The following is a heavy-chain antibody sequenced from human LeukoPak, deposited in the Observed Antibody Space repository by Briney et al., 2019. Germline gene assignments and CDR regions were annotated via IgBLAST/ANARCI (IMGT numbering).Heavy chain of an antibody. D-gene: IGHD4-17*01. CDR2: INHSGYT. Sequence: SETLSLTCAVSGVSFNDYYWSWVRQPPAKGLEWIGEINHSGYTNDSPSLKSRVTLSIDTSRKQFSLNLRSVTVADTGIYYCTRMTTEHDYWGQGTLVTVSS. V-gene: IGHV4-34*01. J-gene: IGHJ4*02. CDR3: TRMTTEHDY. CDR1: GVSFNDYY.